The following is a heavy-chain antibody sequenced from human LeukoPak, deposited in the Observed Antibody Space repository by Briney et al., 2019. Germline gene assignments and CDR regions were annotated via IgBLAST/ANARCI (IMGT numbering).Heavy chain of an antibody. V-gene: IGHV3-53*01. CDR3: ACGLYSSSWYWRN. J-gene: IGHJ4*02. CDR2: IYSGGST. D-gene: IGHD6-13*01. Sequence: GGSLRLSCAASGFTVSSNYMSWVRQAPGKGLEWVSVIYSGGSTYYADSVKGRFTISRDNSKNTLYLQMNSLRAEDTAVYYCACGLYSSSWYWRNWGQGTLVTVSS. CDR1: GFTVSSNY.